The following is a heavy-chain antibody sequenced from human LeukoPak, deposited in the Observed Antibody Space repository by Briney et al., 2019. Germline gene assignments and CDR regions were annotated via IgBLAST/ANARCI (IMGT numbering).Heavy chain of an antibody. CDR3: ARNTLTPNYYYCYYMDV. D-gene: IGHD3-16*01. J-gene: IGHJ6*03. CDR2: IYYSGST. Sequence: PSETLSLTCTVSGGSISSYYWSWIPQPQGKGLVWIGYIYYSGSTNYNPSLKSRVTISVDTSKNQFSLNLSSVTAADTAVYYCARNTLTPNYYYCYYMDVWGKGTTVTVSS. CDR1: GGSISSYY. V-gene: IGHV4-59*01.